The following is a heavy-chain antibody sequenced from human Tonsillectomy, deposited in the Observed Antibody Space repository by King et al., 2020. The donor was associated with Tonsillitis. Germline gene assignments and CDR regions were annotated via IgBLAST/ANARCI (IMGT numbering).Heavy chain of an antibody. V-gene: IGHV4-30-2*01. D-gene: IGHD6-19*01. CDR2: IYHSGST. CDR1: GGSISSGGYS. CDR3: AREGWAAGFDC. Sequence: MQLQESGSGLVKPSQTLSLTCAVSGGSISSGGYSWSWIRQPPGKGLEWIGYIYHSGSTYYNPSLKSRVTISVDRSKNQFSLKLSSVTAADTAVYYCAREGWAAGFDCWGQGTLVTVSS. J-gene: IGHJ4*02.